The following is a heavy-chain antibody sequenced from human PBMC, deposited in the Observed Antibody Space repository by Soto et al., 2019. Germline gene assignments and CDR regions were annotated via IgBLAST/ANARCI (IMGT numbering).Heavy chain of an antibody. J-gene: IGHJ4*02. V-gene: IGHV1-3*01. Sequence: QVQLVQSGAEVKKPGASVKVSCKASGYTFTSYAMHWVRQAPGQRLEWMGWINAGNGNTKYSQKFQGRVTITRDTSASIAYMELSSLRSEDTAVYYCAFGSSWYYHDYWGQGTLVTVSS. CDR1: GYTFTSYA. CDR3: AFGSSWYYHDY. D-gene: IGHD6-13*01. CDR2: INAGNGNT.